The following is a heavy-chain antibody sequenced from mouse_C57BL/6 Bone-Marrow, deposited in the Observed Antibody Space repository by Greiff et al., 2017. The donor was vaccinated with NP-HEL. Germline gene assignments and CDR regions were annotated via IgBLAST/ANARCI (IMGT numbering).Heavy chain of an antibody. J-gene: IGHJ1*03. D-gene: IGHD2-4*01. V-gene: IGHV1-19*01. CDR1: GYTFTDYY. CDR2: INPYNGGT. Sequence: EVQLQQSGPVLVKPGASVKMSCKASGYTFTDYYMNWVKQSHGKSLEWIGVINPYNGGTSYNQKFKGKATLTVDKSSCTAYMALNSLTSENSADYYCARWGLYYDYPSVWYFDVWGTGTTVTVSS. CDR3: ARWGLYYDYPSVWYFDV.